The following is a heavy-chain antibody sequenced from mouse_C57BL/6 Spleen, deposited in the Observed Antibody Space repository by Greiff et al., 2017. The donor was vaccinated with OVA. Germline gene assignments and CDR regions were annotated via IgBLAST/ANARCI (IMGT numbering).Heavy chain of an antibody. Sequence: WGTERGKKGEGGGGPGKCSGYTFTGYGGYWGKQSHGKGLGWMGDINPNNGGTIYNQKFKGKATLTVDKSSSTAYMELRSLTSEDTAVYYCARSRGNYRAFDYWGQGTTLTVSS. CDR2: INPNNGGT. CDR1: GYTFTGYG. V-gene: IGHV1-18*01. J-gene: IGHJ2*01. D-gene: IGHD2-1*01. CDR3: ARSRGNYRAFDY.